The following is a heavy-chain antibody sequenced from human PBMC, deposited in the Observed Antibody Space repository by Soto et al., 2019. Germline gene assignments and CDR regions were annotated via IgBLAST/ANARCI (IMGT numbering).Heavy chain of an antibody. CDR3: ARDFTVVPADLNWFDP. CDR1: GGSFSGYY. D-gene: IGHD2-2*01. Sequence: SETLSLTCAVYGGSFSGYYWSWIRQPPWKWLEWIGEINHSGSTNYNPSLKSRVTISVDTSKNQFSLKLSSVTAADTAVYYCARDFTVVPADLNWFDPWGQGTLVTVSS. J-gene: IGHJ5*02. CDR2: INHSGST. V-gene: IGHV4-34*01.